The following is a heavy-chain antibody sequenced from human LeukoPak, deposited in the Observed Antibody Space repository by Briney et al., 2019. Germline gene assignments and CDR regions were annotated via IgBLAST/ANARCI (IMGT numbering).Heavy chain of an antibody. CDR3: ARKTDYDILTGYVPYGMDV. V-gene: IGHV7-4-1*02. CDR1: GYTFTSYA. CDR2: INTNTGNP. J-gene: IGHJ6*02. D-gene: IGHD3-9*01. Sequence: ASVKVSCKASGYTFTSYAMNWVRQAPGQGLEWMGWINTNTGNPTYAQGFTGRFVFSLDTSVSTAYLQISSLKAEDTAVYYCARKTDYDILTGYVPYGMDVWGQGTTVTVSS.